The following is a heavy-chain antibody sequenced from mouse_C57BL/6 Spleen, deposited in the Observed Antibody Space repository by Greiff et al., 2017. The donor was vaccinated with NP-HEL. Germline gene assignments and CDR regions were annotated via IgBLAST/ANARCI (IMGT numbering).Heavy chain of an antibody. Sequence: VQLKQSGAELVMPGASVKLSCKASGYTFTSYWMHWVKQRPGQGLAWTGEIDPSDSYTNYNQTFKGKSTLTVDKSSSTAYMQLSRLTSEDSAVYYCARGDYYAMDYWGQGTSVTVSS. CDR2: IDPSDSYT. CDR3: ARGDYYAMDY. V-gene: IGHV1-69*01. CDR1: GYTFTSYW. J-gene: IGHJ4*01.